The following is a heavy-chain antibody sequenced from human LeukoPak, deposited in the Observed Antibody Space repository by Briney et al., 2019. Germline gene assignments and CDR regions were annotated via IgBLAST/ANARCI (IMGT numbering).Heavy chain of an antibody. V-gene: IGHV3-7*05. Sequence: GGSLRLSCAASGFTSSSYWMSWVRQAPGKGLEWVANIKQDGSEKYYVDSVKGRFTISRDNAKNSLYLQMNSLRAEDTAVYYCARARSWYFDYWGQGTLVTVSS. CDR3: ARARSWYFDY. D-gene: IGHD6-13*01. CDR2: IKQDGSEK. CDR1: GFTSSSYW. J-gene: IGHJ4*02.